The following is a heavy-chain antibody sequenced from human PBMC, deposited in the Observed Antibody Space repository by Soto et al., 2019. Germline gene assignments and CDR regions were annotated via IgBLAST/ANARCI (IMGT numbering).Heavy chain of an antibody. CDR2: ITPMFGTP. CDR3: ARDGTLYDSRAYYYLY. Sequence: QVQLVQSGAEVKKPGSSVKVSCKASGGTFSSYTITWVRQAPGQGLEWMGGITPMFGTPNYAQNFWGRVTITADESTSTAYMELHNLRSEDTAMYFCARDGTLYDSRAYYYLYWGQGTLVTVSS. CDR1: GGTFSSYT. J-gene: IGHJ4*02. V-gene: IGHV1-69*01. D-gene: IGHD3-22*01.